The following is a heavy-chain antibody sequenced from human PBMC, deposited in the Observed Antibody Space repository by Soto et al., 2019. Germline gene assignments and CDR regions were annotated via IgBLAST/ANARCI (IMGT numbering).Heavy chain of an antibody. Sequence: PSETLSLTCAVSGGSISSTNWWTWVRQSPGRGLEWIGEIYHSGTTNYSPSLKSRVNIAVDMSTNHLSLTLISVTAADTAAYYCAFPATAHFDYWGKGILVHVSS. V-gene: IGHV4-4*02. CDR3: AFPATAHFDY. CDR2: IYHSGTT. J-gene: IGHJ4*02. CDR1: GGSISSTNW. D-gene: IGHD6-13*01.